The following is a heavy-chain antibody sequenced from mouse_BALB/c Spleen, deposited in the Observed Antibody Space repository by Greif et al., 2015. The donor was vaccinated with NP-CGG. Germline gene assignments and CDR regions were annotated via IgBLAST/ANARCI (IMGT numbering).Heavy chain of an antibody. CDR1: GFTFSSYA. CDR3: ARRRITYFDY. CDR2: ISSGGSYT. D-gene: IGHD2-4*01. J-gene: IGHJ2*01. Sequence: EVHLVESGGGLVKPGGSLKLSCAASGFTFSSYAMSWVRQTPEKRLEWVATISSGGSYTYYPDSVKGRFTISRDNAKNTLYLQMSSLRSEDTAMYYCARRRITYFDYWGQGTTLTVSS. V-gene: IGHV5-9-3*01.